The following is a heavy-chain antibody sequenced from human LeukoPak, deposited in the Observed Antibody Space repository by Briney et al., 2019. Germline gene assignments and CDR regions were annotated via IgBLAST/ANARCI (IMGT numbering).Heavy chain of an antibody. V-gene: IGHV4-59*08. CDR1: GGSISSYY. J-gene: IGHJ3*02. CDR2: IYYSGST. Sequence: SETLSLTCTVSGGSISSYYWSWIRQPPGKGLEWIGYIYYSGSTNYNPSLKSRVTISVDTSKNQFPLKLSSVTAADTAVYYCARHSIRRDAFDIWGQGTMVTVSS. CDR3: ARHSIRRDAFDI.